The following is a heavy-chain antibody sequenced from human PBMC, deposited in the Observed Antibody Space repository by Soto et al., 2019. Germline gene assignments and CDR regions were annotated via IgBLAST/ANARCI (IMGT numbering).Heavy chain of an antibody. V-gene: IGHV3-30*18. Sequence: GGSLRLSCAASRFSFSTYGMHWVRQAPGKGLEWVAVISYDGSEKYYADSVKGRFTISRDNSKNTLYLQMKSLTTEDTAVYYCAKDRRYNYATDAFDIWGQGTMVTV. CDR1: RFSFSTYG. J-gene: IGHJ3*02. CDR3: AKDRRYNYATDAFDI. CDR2: ISYDGSEK. D-gene: IGHD5-18*01.